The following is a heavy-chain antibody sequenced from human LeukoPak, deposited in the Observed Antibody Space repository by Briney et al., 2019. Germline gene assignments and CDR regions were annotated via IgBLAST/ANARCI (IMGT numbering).Heavy chain of an antibody. CDR3: ARHFSGREYYFDY. J-gene: IGHJ4*02. CDR1: GFTVSSNY. D-gene: IGHD1-26*01. Sequence: GGSLRLSCAASGFTVSSNYMSWVRQAPGKGLEWVSVIYSGGSTYYADSVKGRFTISRDNSKNTLYLQMNSLRAEDTAVYYCARHFSGREYYFDYWGQGTLVTVPS. V-gene: IGHV3-53*01. CDR2: IYSGGST.